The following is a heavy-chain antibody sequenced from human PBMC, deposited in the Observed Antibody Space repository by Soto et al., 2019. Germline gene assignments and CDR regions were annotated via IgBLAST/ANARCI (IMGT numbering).Heavy chain of an antibody. CDR2: ISSSSSTI. CDR3: ARDGDSEVGATIFFYYYGMDV. V-gene: IGHV3-48*02. D-gene: IGHD1-26*01. J-gene: IGHJ6*02. CDR1: GFTFSSYS. Sequence: GGSVRLSCAASGFTFSSYSMNWVRQAPGKGLEWVSYISSSSSTIYYADSVKGRFTISRDNAKNSLYLQMNSLRDEDTAVYYCARDGDSEVGATIFFYYYGMDVWGQGTTVTVSS.